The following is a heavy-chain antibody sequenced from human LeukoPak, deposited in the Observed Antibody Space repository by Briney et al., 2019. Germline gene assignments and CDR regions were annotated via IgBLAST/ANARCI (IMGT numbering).Heavy chain of an antibody. CDR2: ISYDGSNK. CDR1: GFTFSSYG. Sequence: GRSLRLSCAASGFTFSSYGMHWVRQAPGKGLEWVAVISYDGSNKYYADSVKGRFTISRDNSKNTLYLQMNSLRAEDTAVYYCAKDPGEWLVVGWFDPWGQGTLVTVSS. V-gene: IGHV3-30*18. D-gene: IGHD6-19*01. J-gene: IGHJ5*02. CDR3: AKDPGEWLVVGWFDP.